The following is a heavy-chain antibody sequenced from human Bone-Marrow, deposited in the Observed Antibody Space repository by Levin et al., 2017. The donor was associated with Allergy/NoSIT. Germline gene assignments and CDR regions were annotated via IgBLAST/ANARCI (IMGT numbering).Heavy chain of an antibody. CDR3: ARGYCAGGSCYVYYYGMDV. Sequence: TASETLSLTCTVSGGSISIYYWSWIRQPPGKGLEWIGYIYYSGSTNYNPSLKSRVTISVDTSKNQFSLKLSSVTAADTAVYYCARGYCAGGSCYVYYYGMDVWGQGTTVTVSS. CDR1: GGSISIYY. J-gene: IGHJ6*02. CDR2: IYYSGST. D-gene: IGHD2-15*01. V-gene: IGHV4-59*01.